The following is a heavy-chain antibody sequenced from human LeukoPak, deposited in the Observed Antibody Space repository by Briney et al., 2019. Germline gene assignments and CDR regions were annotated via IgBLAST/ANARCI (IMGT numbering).Heavy chain of an antibody. Sequence: GGSLRLSCAASGFTFSSYSMNWVRQAPGKGLEWVSYISSSSSTIYYADSVKGRFTISRDNSKNTLYLQMNSLRAEDTAVYYCAKSGAAMAYYYYMDVWAKGPRSPSP. J-gene: IGHJ6*03. V-gene: IGHV3-48*01. CDR2: ISSSSSTI. CDR1: GFTFSSYS. D-gene: IGHD5-18*01. CDR3: AKSGAAMAYYYYMDV.